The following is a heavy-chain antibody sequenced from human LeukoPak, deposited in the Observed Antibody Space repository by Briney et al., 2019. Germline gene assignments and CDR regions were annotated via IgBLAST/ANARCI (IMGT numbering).Heavy chain of an antibody. D-gene: IGHD1-26*01. CDR3: ARELVGASLGY. Sequence: GGSLRLSCAASGFTFSSYWMQWVRQAPGKGLVWVSHIKSDGSNTSYADFVKGRFTISRDNAKNTLYLQMNSLRAEDTAVYYCARELVGASLGYWGQGTLVTVSS. V-gene: IGHV3-74*01. CDR1: GFTFSSYW. CDR2: IKSDGSNT. J-gene: IGHJ4*02.